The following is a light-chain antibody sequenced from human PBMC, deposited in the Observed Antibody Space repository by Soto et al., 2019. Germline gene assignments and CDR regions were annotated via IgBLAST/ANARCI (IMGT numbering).Light chain of an antibody. V-gene: IGLV2-11*01. CDR2: DVN. CDR1: SGDVGGYEY. CDR3: CSYEGSFIHV. J-gene: IGLJ1*01. Sequence: QSALTQPRSVSGSPGQSVTISCLGTSGDVGGYEYVPWYQQHPGKAPRLLIFDVNKRPSGVPDRFSGSKSGNTASLPISGLQAEDEADYYCCSYEGSFIHVFESGTQLTVL.